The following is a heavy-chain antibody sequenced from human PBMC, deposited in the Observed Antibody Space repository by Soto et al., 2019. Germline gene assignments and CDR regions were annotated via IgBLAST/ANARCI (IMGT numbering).Heavy chain of an antibody. CDR3: TRGAYCGGDCYDY. CDR1: GFTFTSYY. J-gene: IGHJ4*01. V-gene: IGHV1-46*03. Sequence: ASVKVSCKASGFTFTSYYMHWVRQAPAQGLEWMGIINPSGDTTNDAQEFQGRVTMTSDTSTSTVYMELSSLRSEDTAVYYCTRGAYCGGDCYDYWG. CDR2: INPSGDTT. D-gene: IGHD2-21*01.